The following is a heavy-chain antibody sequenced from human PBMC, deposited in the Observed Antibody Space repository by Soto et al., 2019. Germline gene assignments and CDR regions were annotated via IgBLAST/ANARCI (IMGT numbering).Heavy chain of an antibody. CDR1: GGSISSYY. CDR2: IYYSGST. Sequence: WETLSLTCTVSGGSISSYYWSWIRQPPGKGLEYIGYIYYSGSTNYNPSLKSRATISVDTSKKQFSLKLSSVTAADTAVYYCARSLYSGSHTNWFDPWGQGTLVTVSS. D-gene: IGHD1-26*01. J-gene: IGHJ5*02. CDR3: ARSLYSGSHTNWFDP. V-gene: IGHV4-59*01.